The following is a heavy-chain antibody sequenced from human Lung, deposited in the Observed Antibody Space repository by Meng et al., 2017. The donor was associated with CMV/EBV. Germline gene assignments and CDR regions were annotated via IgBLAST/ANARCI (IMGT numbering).Heavy chain of an antibody. D-gene: IGHD3-22*01. CDR3: ARAPRDSSGNYNPDY. J-gene: IGHJ4*02. CDR1: GFTFSSYS. Sequence: ESLKISXAASGFTFSSYSMNWVRQAPGKGLEWVSSISSSSSYIYYADSVKGRFTISRDNAKNSLYLQMNSLRAEDTAVYYCARAPRDSSGNYNPDYWGQGTLVTVSS. V-gene: IGHV3-21*01. CDR2: ISSSSSYI.